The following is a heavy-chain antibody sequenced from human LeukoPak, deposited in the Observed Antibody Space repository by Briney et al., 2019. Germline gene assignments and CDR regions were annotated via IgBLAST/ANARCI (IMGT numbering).Heavy chain of an antibody. CDR3: AREDGERWFDP. CDR2: INHSGST. V-gene: IGHV4-34*01. J-gene: IGHJ5*02. Sequence: SGTLSLTCAVYGGSFSGYYWSWIRQPPGKGLEWIREINHSGSTNYNPSLKSRVPISGDTSKSQFSLKLSSVTAADTAVYYCAREDGERWFDPWGQGTLVTVSS. D-gene: IGHD4-17*01. CDR1: GGSFSGYY.